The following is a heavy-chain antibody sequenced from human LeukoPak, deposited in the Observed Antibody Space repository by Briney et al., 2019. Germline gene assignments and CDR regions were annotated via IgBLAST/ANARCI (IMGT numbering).Heavy chain of an antibody. CDR1: GFTFSAYV. D-gene: IGHD2-15*01. CDR3: AREDCSGGSCYINYYYYMDV. V-gene: IGHV3-7*01. J-gene: IGHJ6*03. CDR2: IKQDGSEK. Sequence: PGGSLRLSCAASGFTFSAYVMSWVRQAPGKGLEWVANIKQDGSEKYYVDSVKGRFTISRDNAKNSLYLQMNSLRAEDTAVYYCAREDCSGGSCYINYYYYMDVWGKGTTVTVSS.